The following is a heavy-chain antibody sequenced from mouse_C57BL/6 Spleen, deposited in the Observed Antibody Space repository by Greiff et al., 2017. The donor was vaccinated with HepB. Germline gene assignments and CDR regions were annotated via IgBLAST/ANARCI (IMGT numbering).Heavy chain of an antibody. D-gene: IGHD2-1*01. J-gene: IGHJ2*01. CDR3: ARSWGNYGFDY. V-gene: IGHV1-42*01. CDR1: GYSFTGYY. CDR2: INPSTGGT. Sequence: EVQLQQSGPELVKPGASVKISCKASGYSFTGYYMNWVKQSPEKSLEWIGEINPSTGGTTYNQKFKAKATLTVDKSSSTAYMQLKSLTSEDSAVYYCARSWGNYGFDYWGQGTTLTVSS.